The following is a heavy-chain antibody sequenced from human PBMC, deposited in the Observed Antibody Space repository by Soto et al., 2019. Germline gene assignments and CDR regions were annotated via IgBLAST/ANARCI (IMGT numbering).Heavy chain of an antibody. J-gene: IGHJ4*02. Sequence: QLQLQESGPGLVRPSETLSLTCSVSGGSITSRSSYWAWIRQPPGKGLEWIGTFFSGSTFSNPSLRRRVTIAKDTSRNQFSLKLTSVAATDTAMYYCATPRGLAVGGSFNYWGQGALVTVSS. V-gene: IGHV4-39*01. D-gene: IGHD6-13*01. CDR1: GGSITSRSSY. CDR3: ATPRGLAVGGSFNY. CDR2: FFSGST.